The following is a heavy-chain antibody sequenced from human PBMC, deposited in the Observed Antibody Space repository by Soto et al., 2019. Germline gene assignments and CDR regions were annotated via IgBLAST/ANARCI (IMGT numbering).Heavy chain of an antibody. V-gene: IGHV4-31*03. D-gene: IGHD3-3*01. CDR3: ARGGNDFWSGYPRPNWFDP. J-gene: IGHJ5*02. CDR2: IYYSGST. Sequence: QVQLQESGPGLVKPSQTLSLTCTVSGGSISSGGYYWSWIRQHPGKGLEWIGYIYYSGSTYYNPSLKSRVTISVDTSKNKFSLKLSSVTAADTAVYYCARGGNDFWSGYPRPNWFDPWGQGTLVTVSS. CDR1: GGSISSGGYY.